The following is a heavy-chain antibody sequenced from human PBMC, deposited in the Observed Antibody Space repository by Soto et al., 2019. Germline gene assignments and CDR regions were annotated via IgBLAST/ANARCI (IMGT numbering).Heavy chain of an antibody. CDR1: GYSFTSYW. CDR2: IYPGDSDT. V-gene: IGHV5-51*01. Sequence: LGESLKISCKGSGYSFTSYWIGWVRQMPGKGLEWMGIIYPGDSDTRYSPSFQGQVTISADKSISTAYLQWSSLKASDTAMYYCARPGSVGYYYYGMDVWGQGTTVTVSS. CDR3: ARPGSVGYYYYGMDV. J-gene: IGHJ6*02. D-gene: IGHD2-15*01.